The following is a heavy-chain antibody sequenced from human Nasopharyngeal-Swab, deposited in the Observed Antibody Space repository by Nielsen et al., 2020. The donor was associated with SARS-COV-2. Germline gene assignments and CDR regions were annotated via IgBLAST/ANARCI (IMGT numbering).Heavy chain of an antibody. CDR2: IYYSGST. V-gene: IGHV4-59*01. D-gene: IGHD3-3*01. CDR3: AREIYDGHHDP. J-gene: IGHJ5*02. Sequence: RQAPGKGLEWIGYIYYSGSTNCNPSLKSRVTISVDTSKNQFSLKLSSVTAADTAVYYCAREIYDGHHDPWGQGTLVTVSS.